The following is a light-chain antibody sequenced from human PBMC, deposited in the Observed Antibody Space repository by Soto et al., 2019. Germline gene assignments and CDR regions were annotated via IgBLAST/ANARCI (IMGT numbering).Light chain of an antibody. Sequence: QSVLTQPASVSGSPGQSITISCTGTSSDVGAYNYVSWYQQHPGKAPKLMIYDVRNPPSGVSHRFSGSKSDNTASLTISGLQAEDEADYYCSSYTGSSTLVVFGGGTKVTVL. J-gene: IGLJ3*02. V-gene: IGLV2-14*03. CDR1: SSDVGAYNY. CDR3: SSYTGSSTLVV. CDR2: DVR.